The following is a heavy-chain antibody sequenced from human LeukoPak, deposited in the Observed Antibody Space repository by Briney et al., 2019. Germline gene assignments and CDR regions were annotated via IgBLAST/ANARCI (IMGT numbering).Heavy chain of an antibody. V-gene: IGHV5-51*01. D-gene: IGHD3-22*01. CDR1: GYSFDSYW. J-gene: IGHJ3*02. Sequence: GESLKISCQGSGYSFDSYWIGWVRQMPGKGLEWMGIIYPGDSDTRYSPSFQGQVTISADKSISTAYLQWSSLKASDTAMYYCARLPYDTTSLGAFDIWGQGTMVTVSS. CDR2: IYPGDSDT. CDR3: ARLPYDTTSLGAFDI.